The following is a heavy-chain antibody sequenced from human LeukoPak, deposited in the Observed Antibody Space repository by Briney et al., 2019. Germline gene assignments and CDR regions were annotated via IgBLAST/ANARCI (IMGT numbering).Heavy chain of an antibody. D-gene: IGHD2-2*02. Sequence: GGSLRLSCAASGFTFSSYGMHWVRQAPGKGLEWVAFTRYDGTSKYYADSVRGRLTISRDNSENTLYLQMNSLRAEDTAVYYCAKDRCTSATCYKYFDCWGQGALVTVSS. CDR3: AKDRCTSATCYKYFDC. J-gene: IGHJ4*02. V-gene: IGHV3-30*02. CDR1: GFTFSSYG. CDR2: TRYDGTSK.